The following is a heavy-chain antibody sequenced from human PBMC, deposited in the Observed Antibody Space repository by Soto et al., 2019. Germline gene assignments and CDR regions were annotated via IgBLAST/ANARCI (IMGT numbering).Heavy chain of an antibody. D-gene: IGHD3-10*01. CDR2: IWYDGSNK. CDR1: GFTFSSYG. CDR3: ARVLNVPSSPGGPGNSSFDY. V-gene: IGHV3-33*01. Sequence: GGSLRLSCAASGFTFSSYGMHWVRQAPGKGLEWVAVIWYDGSNKYYADSVKGRFTISRDNSKNTLYLQMNSLRAEDTAVYYCARVLNVPSSPGGPGNSSFDYWGQGTLVTVSS. J-gene: IGHJ4*02.